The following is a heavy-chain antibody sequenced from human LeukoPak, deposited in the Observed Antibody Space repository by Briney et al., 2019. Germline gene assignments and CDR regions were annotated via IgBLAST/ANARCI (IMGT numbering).Heavy chain of an antibody. J-gene: IGHJ4*02. CDR2: IIPIFGTA. D-gene: IGHD6-19*01. Sequence: SVKVSCKASGGTFSSYAISWVRQAPGQGLEWMEGIIPIFGTANYAQKFQGRVTITADESTSTAYMELSSLRSEDTAVYYCAKSHSSGWYYYFDYWGQGTLVTVSS. V-gene: IGHV1-69*01. CDR1: GGTFSSYA. CDR3: AKSHSSGWYYYFDY.